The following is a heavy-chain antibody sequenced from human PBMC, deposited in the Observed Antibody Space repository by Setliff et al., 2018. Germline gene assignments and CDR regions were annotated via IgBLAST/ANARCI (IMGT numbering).Heavy chain of an antibody. CDR1: GYSISSGYN. V-gene: IGHV4-38-2*01. CDR3: ATLTGDRGVDY. J-gene: IGHJ4*02. D-gene: IGHD7-27*01. CDR2: IYYRGST. Sequence: PSETLSLTCAVSGYSISSGYNWGWIRQPPGKGLEWIGSIYYRGSTSYNSSLKSRVSISVDTPKNQFSLNLNAVTAADTAVYYCATLTGDRGVDYWGQGRLVTVSS.